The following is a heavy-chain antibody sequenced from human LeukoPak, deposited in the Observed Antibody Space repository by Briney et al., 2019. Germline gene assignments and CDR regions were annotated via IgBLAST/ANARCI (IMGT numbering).Heavy chain of an antibody. D-gene: IGHD3-10*01. Sequence: PSETLSLTCTVSGGSISSSSYYWGWIRQPPGKGLEWIGSIYYSGSTYYNPSLKSRVTISVDTSKNQFSLKLSSVTAADTAVYYCARQLWFPPYGVDPWGQGTLVTVSS. CDR1: GGSISSSSYY. V-gene: IGHV4-39*01. J-gene: IGHJ5*02. CDR3: ARQLWFPPYGVDP. CDR2: IYYSGST.